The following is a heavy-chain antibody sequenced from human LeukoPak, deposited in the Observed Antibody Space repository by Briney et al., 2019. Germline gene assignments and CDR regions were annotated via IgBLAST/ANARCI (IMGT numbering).Heavy chain of an antibody. CDR1: GYTFTGYY. Sequence: LGASVKVSCKASGYTFTGYYIHWRRQAPGQGLEWVGWINPNSGGTNYAQKFQGRVTMTRDTSISTAYMELNTLTSDDTAVYYCARKSATRKTSEFDCWGQGTLVTVSS. CDR2: INPNSGGT. J-gene: IGHJ4*02. D-gene: IGHD2-15*01. CDR3: ARKSATRKTSEFDC. V-gene: IGHV1-2*02.